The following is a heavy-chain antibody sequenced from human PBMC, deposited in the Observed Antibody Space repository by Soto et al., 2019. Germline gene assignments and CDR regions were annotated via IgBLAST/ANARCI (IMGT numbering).Heavy chain of an antibody. Sequence: GGSLRLSCAASGFTFSSYWMSWVRQAPGKGLEWVANIKQDVSEKYYVDSVKGRFTISRDNAKNSLYLQMNSLRAEDTAVYYCARAVYGSGSYYPYYYYGMDVWGQGTTVTVSS. CDR1: GFTFSSYW. V-gene: IGHV3-7*01. CDR2: IKQDVSEK. D-gene: IGHD3-10*01. J-gene: IGHJ6*02. CDR3: ARAVYGSGSYYPYYYYGMDV.